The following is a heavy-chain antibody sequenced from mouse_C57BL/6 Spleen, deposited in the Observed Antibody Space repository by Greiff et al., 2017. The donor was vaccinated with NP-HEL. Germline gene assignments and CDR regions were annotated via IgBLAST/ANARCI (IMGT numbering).Heavy chain of an antibody. D-gene: IGHD1-1*01. J-gene: IGHJ1*03. CDR1: GFTFSDYG. V-gene: IGHV5-17*01. Sequence: EVKLVESGGGLVKPGGSLKLSCAASGFTFSDYGMHWVRQAPEKGLEWVAYISSGSSTIYYADTVKGRFTISRDNAKNTLFLQMTSLRSEDTAMYYCARDYGSRGYFDVWGTGTTVTVSS. CDR3: ARDYGSRGYFDV. CDR2: ISSGSSTI.